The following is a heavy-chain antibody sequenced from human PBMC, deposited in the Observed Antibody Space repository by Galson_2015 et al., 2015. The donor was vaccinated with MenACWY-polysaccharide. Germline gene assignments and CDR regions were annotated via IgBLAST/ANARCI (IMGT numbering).Heavy chain of an antibody. Sequence: SLRLSCAASGFTFSSYGMNWVRQAPGKGLEWVSSISSSCSYIYYADSVKGRFTISRDNAKNSLYLQMNSLRAEDTAVYYCARVAGIAVAGGSLQGWFDPWGQGTLVTVSS. J-gene: IGHJ5*02. V-gene: IGHV3-21*01. CDR1: GFTFSSYG. D-gene: IGHD6-19*01. CDR2: ISSSCSYI. CDR3: ARVAGIAVAGGSLQGWFDP.